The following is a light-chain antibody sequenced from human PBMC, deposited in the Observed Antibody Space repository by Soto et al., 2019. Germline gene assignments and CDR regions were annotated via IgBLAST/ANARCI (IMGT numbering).Light chain of an antibody. CDR1: SSDVDGYNY. V-gene: IGLV2-14*01. J-gene: IGLJ2*01. Sequence: QSVLTQPASVSGSPGQSITISCTGTSSDVDGYNYVSWYQYHPGKAPKLMIYDVNNRPSGVSNRFSGSKSSNTASLAISGLQSEDEADYYCAAWDDSLSGLFGGGTKLTVL. CDR3: AAWDDSLSGL. CDR2: DVN.